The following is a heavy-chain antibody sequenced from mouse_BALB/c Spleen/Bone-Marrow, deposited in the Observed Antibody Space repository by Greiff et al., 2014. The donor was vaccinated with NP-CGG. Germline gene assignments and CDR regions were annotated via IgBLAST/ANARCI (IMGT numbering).Heavy chain of an antibody. V-gene: IGHV1-9*01. D-gene: IGHD2-1*01. Sequence: QVQLKESGAELMKPGASVKISCKATGYTFSRYWIEWVKQRPGHGLEWIGEILPGSGSTNYNEKFKGKATFTADTSSNTAYMQPSSLTSEDSAVYYCARNYGNYVWFANWGQGTLVTVSA. CDR2: ILPGSGST. CDR3: ARNYGNYVWFAN. J-gene: IGHJ3*01. CDR1: GYTFSRYW.